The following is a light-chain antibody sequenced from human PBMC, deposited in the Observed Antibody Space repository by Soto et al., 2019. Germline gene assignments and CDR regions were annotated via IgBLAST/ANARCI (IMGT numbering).Light chain of an antibody. CDR2: EVS. Sequence: QSVLTQPASVSGSPGQSITVSCTGTSSDIGASNYVSWYQQHPGTAPKLIISEVSNRPSGVSNRFSGSKSGSTASLTISGLQAEDEADYYCTSYTSSTTWVFGGGTQLTVL. CDR1: SSDIGASNY. V-gene: IGLV2-14*01. CDR3: TSYTSSTTWV. J-gene: IGLJ3*02.